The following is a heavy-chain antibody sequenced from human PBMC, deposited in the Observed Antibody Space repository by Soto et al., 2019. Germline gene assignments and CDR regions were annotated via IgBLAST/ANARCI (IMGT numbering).Heavy chain of an antibody. J-gene: IGHJ4*02. V-gene: IGHV4-31*09. D-gene: IGHD2-15*01. CDR1: GGSISSGGYY. CDR2: IYYSGST. CDR3: ATLPPRIVVVVLPIPS. Sequence: SETLSLTCTVSGGSISSGGYYWSWIRQHPGKGLEWIGYIYYSGSTYYNPSLKNRVTISLGKSNNQFSLNLKSVTAADTAVYYCATLPPRIVVVVLPIPSWGQGTLVTVSS.